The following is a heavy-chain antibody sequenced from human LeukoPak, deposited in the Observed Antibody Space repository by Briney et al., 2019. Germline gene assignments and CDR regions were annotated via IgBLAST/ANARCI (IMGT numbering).Heavy chain of an antibody. V-gene: IGHV3-30*02. CDR3: AKDGLSYLLRVENWFDP. J-gene: IGHJ5*02. Sequence: PGGSLRLSCAASGFTFSSYGMHWVRQAPGKGLEWVAFIRYDGSNKYYADSVKGRFTISRDNSKNTLYLQMNSLRAEDTAVYYRAKDGLSYLLRVENWFDPWGQGTLVTVSS. CDR2: IRYDGSNK. D-gene: IGHD1-26*01. CDR1: GFTFSSYG.